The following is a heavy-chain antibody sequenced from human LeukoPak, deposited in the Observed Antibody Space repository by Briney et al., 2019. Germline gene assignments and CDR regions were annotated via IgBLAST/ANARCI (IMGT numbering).Heavy chain of an antibody. CDR1: GYTFTGYY. D-gene: IGHD5-12*01. V-gene: IGHV1-2*02. J-gene: IGHJ4*02. Sequence: ASVKVSCKASGYTFTGYYMHWVRQAPGQGLEWMGWISPNSGGTNYAQKFQGRVTMTRDTSISTAYMELSRLRSDDTAVYYCAVISGYDSYYFDYWGQGTLVTVSS. CDR3: AVISGYDSYYFDY. CDR2: ISPNSGGT.